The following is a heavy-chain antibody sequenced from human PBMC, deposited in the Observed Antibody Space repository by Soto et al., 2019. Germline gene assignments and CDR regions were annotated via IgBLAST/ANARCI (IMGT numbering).Heavy chain of an antibody. CDR2: IYPGDSDT. Sequence: GESLKISCNGSGYSFTNYWICWVRQMPGKGLEWMGIIYPGDSDTRYSPSFQGQVTISADKSISTAYLQWSSLKASDTAMYYCARLVNIFDFDYWGQGTLVTVSS. V-gene: IGHV5-51*01. D-gene: IGHD2-21*01. CDR3: ARLVNIFDFDY. CDR1: GYSFTNYW. J-gene: IGHJ4*02.